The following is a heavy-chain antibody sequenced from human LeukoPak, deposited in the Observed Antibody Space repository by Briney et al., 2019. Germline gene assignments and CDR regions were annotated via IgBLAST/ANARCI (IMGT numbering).Heavy chain of an antibody. CDR2: VDYSGNT. Sequence: SGTLSLTCSVSGGSITNYYWTWIRQPPGKALEWVGHVDYSGNTNYNPSLKSRVTTSLDTSKTHFSLKVNSVTAADTAIYYCARLFRRTWFDPWGQGTLVIVS. CDR3: ARLFRRTWFDP. D-gene: IGHD3-9*01. CDR1: GGSITNYY. J-gene: IGHJ5*02. V-gene: IGHV4-59*08.